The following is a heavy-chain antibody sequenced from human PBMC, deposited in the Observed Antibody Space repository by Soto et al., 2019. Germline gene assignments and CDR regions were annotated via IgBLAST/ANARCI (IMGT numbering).Heavy chain of an antibody. V-gene: IGHV1-46*01. CDR3: ARGGSVTKSFNSYFGMDV. CDR2: INPTGGRT. CDR1: GYSFTSYY. D-gene: IGHD3-16*01. Sequence: ASVKVSCKASGYSFTSYYIHWVRQAPGQGLEWIGLINPTGGRTTYAQRFQGRVIMTRDTATSTLYLQLASLRSDDTALYYCARGGSVTKSFNSYFGMDVWGQGSTVTVSS. J-gene: IGHJ6*02.